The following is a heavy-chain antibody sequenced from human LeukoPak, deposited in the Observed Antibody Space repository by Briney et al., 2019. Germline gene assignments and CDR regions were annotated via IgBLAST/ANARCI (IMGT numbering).Heavy chain of an antibody. CDR1: GYSFTSYY. J-gene: IGHJ4*02. CDR2: INPSGGST. Sequence: ASVKVSCKASGYSFTSYYMHWVRQAPGQGLEWMGIINPSGGSTSYAQKFQGRVTMTRDTSTSTVYMELSSLRSDDTAVYYCARRGYCSSTSCSLDYWDQGTLVTVSS. CDR3: ARRGYCSSTSCSLDY. V-gene: IGHV1-46*01. D-gene: IGHD2-2*01.